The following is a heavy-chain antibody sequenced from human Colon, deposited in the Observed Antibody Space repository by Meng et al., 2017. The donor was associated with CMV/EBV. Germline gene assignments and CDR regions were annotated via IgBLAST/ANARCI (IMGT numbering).Heavy chain of an antibody. CDR3: VRESQSGSYIYLQH. Sequence: QFQLVQSGAELKKPEASVKVSWKASGYTFTNYGMSWVRQAPGQGLEWMGWISAYTGDTYYAQKFKGRYTMTTDTSTSTAYMELRSLRSDDTAVYYCVRESQSGSYIYLQHWGQGTLVTVSS. CDR1: GYTFTNYG. J-gene: IGHJ1*01. CDR2: ISAYTGDT. V-gene: IGHV1-18*01. D-gene: IGHD1-26*01.